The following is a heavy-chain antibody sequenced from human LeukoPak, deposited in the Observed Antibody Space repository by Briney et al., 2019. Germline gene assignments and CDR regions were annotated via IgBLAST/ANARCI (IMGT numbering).Heavy chain of an antibody. V-gene: IGHV4-39*02. CDR3: ARGYMTTVVTRGGAWFDP. CDR1: GGSISSSSYY. Sequence: PSETLSLTCIVSGGSISSSSYYWGWIRQPPGKGLEWIGSIYYSGSTYYNPSLKSRVTISVDTSKNQFSLKLRSVTAADTAVYYCARGYMTTVVTRGGAWFDPWGQGTLVTVSS. CDR2: IYYSGST. J-gene: IGHJ5*02. D-gene: IGHD4-23*01.